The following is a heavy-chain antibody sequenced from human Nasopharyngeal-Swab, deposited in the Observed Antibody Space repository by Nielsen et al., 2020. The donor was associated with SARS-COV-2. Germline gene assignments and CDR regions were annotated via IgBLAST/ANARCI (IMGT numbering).Heavy chain of an antibody. CDR3: ARAARYSSTWSLPYDAFDI. J-gene: IGHJ3*02. Sequence: PGKGLGWIGYIYYSGSTYYNPSLKSRLTISVDTSKNQFSLKLSSVTAADTAVYYCARAARYSSTWSLPYDAFDIWGQGTMVTVSS. D-gene: IGHD6-13*01. CDR2: IYYSGST. V-gene: IGHV4-31*02.